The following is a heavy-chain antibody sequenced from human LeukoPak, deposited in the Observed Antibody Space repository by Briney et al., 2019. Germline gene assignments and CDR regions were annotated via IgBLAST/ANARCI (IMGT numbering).Heavy chain of an antibody. J-gene: IGHJ6*03. D-gene: IGHD2/OR15-2a*01. CDR3: ARVYGNRYYYMDV. V-gene: IGHV4-39*07. CDR2: IYYSGST. Sequence: SSETLSLTCTVSGGSISSSGSYWGWIRQPPGRGLEWIVTIYYSGSTYYNPSLKSRVTISVDTSKNQFSLKLSSVTAADTAVYYCARVYGNRYYYMDVWGKGTTVTISS. CDR1: GGSISSSGSY.